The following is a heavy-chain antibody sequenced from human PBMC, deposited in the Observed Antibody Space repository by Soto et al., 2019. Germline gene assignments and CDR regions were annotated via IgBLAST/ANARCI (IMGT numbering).Heavy chain of an antibody. D-gene: IGHD6-13*01. V-gene: IGHV3-21*01. Sequence: GGSLRLSCAASGFTFSSYSMNWVRQAPGKGLEWVSSISSSSSYIYYADSVKGRFTISRDNAKNSLYLQMNSLRAEDTAVYYCARDREQQKVFDYWGQGTLVTVSS. CDR2: ISSSSSYI. CDR3: ARDREQQKVFDY. CDR1: GFTFSSYS. J-gene: IGHJ4*02.